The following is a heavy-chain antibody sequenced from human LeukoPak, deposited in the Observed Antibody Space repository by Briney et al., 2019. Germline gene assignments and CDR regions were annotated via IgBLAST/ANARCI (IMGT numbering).Heavy chain of an antibody. CDR1: GFTFSGYD. V-gene: IGHV3-21*04. J-gene: IGHJ6*03. D-gene: IGHD3-16*01. Sequence: PGGSLRLSCAASGFTFSGYDMNWVRQAPGKGLEWVSSISGSSSYIYYADSMKGRFTISRDNGKNSLYLQMNSLRAEDMALYYCAKGGGGRLIYYYYMDVWGKGTTVTISS. CDR3: AKGGGGRLIYYYYMDV. CDR2: ISGSSSYI.